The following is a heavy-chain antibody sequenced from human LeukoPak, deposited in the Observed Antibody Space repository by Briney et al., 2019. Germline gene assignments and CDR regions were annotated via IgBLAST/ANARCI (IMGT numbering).Heavy chain of an antibody. J-gene: IGHJ4*02. CDR3: AGIDNIAALRY. Sequence: ASVKVSCKAYGYTFTSYYMHWVRQAPGQGLEWMGIINPSGGSTSYAQKFQGRVTMTRDMSTSTVYMELSSLRSEDTAIYYCAGIDNIAALRYWGQGTLVTVSS. CDR1: GYTFTSYY. V-gene: IGHV1-46*01. CDR2: INPSGGST. D-gene: IGHD6-6*01.